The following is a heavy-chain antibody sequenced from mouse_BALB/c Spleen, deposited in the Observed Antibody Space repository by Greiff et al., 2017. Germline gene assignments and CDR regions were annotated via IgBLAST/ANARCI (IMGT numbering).Heavy chain of an antibody. CDR3: ARSTGYGYPWFAY. CDR2: INPSTGYT. Sequence: VKLQESGAELAKPGASVKMSCKASGYTFTSYWMHWVKQRPGQGLEWIGYINPSTGYTEYNQKFKDKATLTADKSSSTAYMQLSSLTSEDSAVYYCARSTGYGYPWFAYWGQGTLVTVSA. CDR1: GYTFTSYW. J-gene: IGHJ3*01. D-gene: IGHD2-2*01. V-gene: IGHV1-7*01.